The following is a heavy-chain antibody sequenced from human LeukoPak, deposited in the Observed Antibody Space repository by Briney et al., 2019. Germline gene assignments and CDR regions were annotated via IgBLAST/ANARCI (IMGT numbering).Heavy chain of an antibody. CDR2: IYSGGST. CDR3: ARSNHFPNRYYYYYYMDV. J-gene: IGHJ6*03. Sequence: PGGSLRLSCAASGFTVSSNYMSWVRQAPGKGLEWVSVIYSGGSTYYADSVKGQFTISRDNSKDTLYLQMNSLRAEDTAVYYCARSNHFPNRYYYYYYMDVWGKGTTVTVSS. CDR1: GFTVSSNY. V-gene: IGHV3-66*02. D-gene: IGHD4-11*01.